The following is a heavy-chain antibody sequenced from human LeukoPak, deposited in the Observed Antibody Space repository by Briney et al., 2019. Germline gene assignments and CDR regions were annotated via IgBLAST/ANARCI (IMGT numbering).Heavy chain of an antibody. Sequence: ASVKVSYKASGYTFTSYDINWVRQATGQGLEWMGWMNPNSGNTGYAQKFQGRVTMTRNTSISTAYMELSSLRSEDTAVYYCARGYPGYYYYYYMDVWGKGTTVTVSS. V-gene: IGHV1-8*01. CDR1: GYTFTSYD. D-gene: IGHD1-14*01. CDR2: MNPNSGNT. CDR3: ARGYPGYYYYYYMDV. J-gene: IGHJ6*03.